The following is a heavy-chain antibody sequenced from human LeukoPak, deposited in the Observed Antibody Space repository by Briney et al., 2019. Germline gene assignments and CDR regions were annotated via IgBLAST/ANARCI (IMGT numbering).Heavy chain of an antibody. V-gene: IGHV1-3*03. Sequence: ASVKVSCKASGYTFTSYAMHWVRQAPGQRLEWMGWINAGNGNTKYSQEFQGRVTITRDTSASTAYMELSSLRSEDMAVYYCARDTLSSAAFDYWGQGTLVTVSS. CDR2: INAGNGNT. CDR3: ARDTLSSAAFDY. CDR1: GYTFTSYA. J-gene: IGHJ4*02. D-gene: IGHD3-22*01.